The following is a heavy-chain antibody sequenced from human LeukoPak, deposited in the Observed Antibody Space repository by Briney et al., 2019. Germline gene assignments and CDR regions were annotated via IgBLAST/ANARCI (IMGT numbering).Heavy chain of an antibody. V-gene: IGHV4-61*02. CDR3: ARHLYGSVDY. CDR2: ISTSGTT. J-gene: IGHJ4*02. D-gene: IGHD3-10*01. CDR1: GGSISSGTYY. Sequence: SETLSLTCTVSGGSISSGTYYWSWIRQPAGKGLEWIGRISTSGTTNYNPSLKSRLTISIDTSKNQISLKLSSMTAADTAVYYCARHLYGSVDYWGQGTLVTVSS.